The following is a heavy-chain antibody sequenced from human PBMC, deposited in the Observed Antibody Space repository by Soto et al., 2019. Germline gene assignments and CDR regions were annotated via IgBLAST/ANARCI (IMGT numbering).Heavy chain of an antibody. D-gene: IGHD6-19*01. Sequence: EVQLLESGGALVQPGGSLTLSCAASGFTFSTYPMSWVRKAPGKGLEWVSVISADGSTHYADSVRGRFTISRDNSKNTVYVQMSSLTVEDTALYYCANRAWLESWGQGTLVTVSS. V-gene: IGHV3-23*01. CDR3: ANRAWLES. CDR1: GFTFSTYP. J-gene: IGHJ5*02. CDR2: ISADGST.